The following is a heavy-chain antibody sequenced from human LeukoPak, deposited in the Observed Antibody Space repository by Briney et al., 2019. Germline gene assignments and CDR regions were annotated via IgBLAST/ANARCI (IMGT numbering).Heavy chain of an antibody. J-gene: IGHJ4*02. V-gene: IGHV4-4*07. D-gene: IGHD3-10*01. CDR1: GYSISSGYY. CDR2: IYTSGST. Sequence: PSETLSLTCTVSGYSISSGYYWGWIRQPAGKGLEWIGRIYTSGSTNYNPSLKSRVTMSVDTSKNQFSLKLSSVTAADTDVYYCARAGGYGSGSYYLFDYWGQGTLVTVSS. CDR3: ARAGGYGSGSYYLFDY.